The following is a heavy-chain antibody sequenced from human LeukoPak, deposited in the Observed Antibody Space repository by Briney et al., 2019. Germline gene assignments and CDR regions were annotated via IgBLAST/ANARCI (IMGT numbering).Heavy chain of an antibody. D-gene: IGHD4-23*01. CDR1: GGSISSYY. V-gene: IGHV4-4*07. CDR3: ARDVSDYGGNYYYYYYMDV. CDR2: IYTSGST. J-gene: IGHJ6*03. Sequence: SETLSHTCTVSGGSISSYYWSWIRQPAGKGLEWIGRIYTSGSTNYNPSLKSRVTMSVDTSKNQFSLKLSSVTAADTAVYYCARDVSDYGGNYYYYYYMDVWGKGTTVTVSS.